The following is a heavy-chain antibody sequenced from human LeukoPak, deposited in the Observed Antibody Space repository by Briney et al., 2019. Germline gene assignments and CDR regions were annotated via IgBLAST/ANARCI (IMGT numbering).Heavy chain of an antibody. CDR2: IIPIFGTA. CDR3: ARDGLGGDYDSSLDY. Sequence: GASVKVSCKASGGTFSSYAISWVRQAPGQGLEWMGGIIPIFGTANYAQKFQGRVTITTDESTSTAYMELSSLRSEDTAVYYCARDGLGGDYDSSLDYWGQGTLVTVSS. V-gene: IGHV1-69*05. CDR1: GGTFSSYA. J-gene: IGHJ4*02. D-gene: IGHD3-22*01.